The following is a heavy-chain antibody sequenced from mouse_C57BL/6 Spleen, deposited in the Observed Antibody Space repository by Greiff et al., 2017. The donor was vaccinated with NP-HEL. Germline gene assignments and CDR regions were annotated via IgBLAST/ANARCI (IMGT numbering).Heavy chain of an antibody. Sequence: VQLQQPGAELVRPGTSVKLSCKASGYTFTSYWMHWVKQRPGQGLEWIGVIDPSDSYTNYNQKFKGKATLTVDTSSSTAYMQLSSLTSEDSAVYYCARFHYSNSYYFDYWGQGTTLTVSS. J-gene: IGHJ2*01. CDR2: IDPSDSYT. CDR1: GYTFTSYW. D-gene: IGHD2-5*01. V-gene: IGHV1-59*01. CDR3: ARFHYSNSYYFDY.